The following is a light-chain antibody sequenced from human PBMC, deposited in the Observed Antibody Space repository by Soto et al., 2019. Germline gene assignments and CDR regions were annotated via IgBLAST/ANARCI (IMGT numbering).Light chain of an antibody. Sequence: QSVLTQPPSASGAPGHRVTSSFTGFSSNIGGDYDVNWYQQLPGTAHHTVIFGNSNRPSGVSDRFSGSKSGTSASLAITGLQAEDEAHYYCQSYDNSLTAYVFGTGTKVTVL. CDR3: QSYDNSLTAYV. CDR1: SSNIGGDYD. CDR2: GNS. V-gene: IGLV1-40*01. J-gene: IGLJ1*01.